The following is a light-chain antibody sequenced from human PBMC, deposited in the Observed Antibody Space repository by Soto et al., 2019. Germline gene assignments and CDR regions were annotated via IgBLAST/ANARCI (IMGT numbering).Light chain of an antibody. CDR3: QHYNSYGT. V-gene: IGKV3-20*01. Sequence: EIVLTQSPGTLSLSPGARATLSCRASQSVSSSYLAWYQQKPGQAPRLLIYGASSRATGIPDRFSGSGSGTDFTLTISSLQPDDFATYYCQHYNSYGTFGQGTKVDIK. CDR1: QSVSSSY. CDR2: GAS. J-gene: IGKJ1*01.